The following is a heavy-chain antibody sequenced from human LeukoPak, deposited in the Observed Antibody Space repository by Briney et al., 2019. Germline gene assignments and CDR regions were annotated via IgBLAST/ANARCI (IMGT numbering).Heavy chain of an antibody. CDR2: IHYTWNA. Sequence: SETLSVTCSVSGGSIGSYHWSWIRQTPGNGLEWIGHIHYTWNAKYNPSLKSRVTISLDRSNNQFSLRLSSVTAADSAVYFCARVESKGGMDVWGQGTTVTVS. CDR1: GGSIGSYH. CDR3: ARVESKGGMDV. J-gene: IGHJ6*02. D-gene: IGHD3-3*01. V-gene: IGHV4-59*01.